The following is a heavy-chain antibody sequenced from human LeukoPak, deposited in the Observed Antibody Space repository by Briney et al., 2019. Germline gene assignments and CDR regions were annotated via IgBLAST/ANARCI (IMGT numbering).Heavy chain of an antibody. V-gene: IGHV1-46*01. Sequence: ASVKVSCKTSGFTFSNYYVHWVRLAPGPGLGWLGNIHPGFLNIYYGQKFQGRVTMTRDTSTSTVYMELSSLTSDDTAVYYCAREAPGTYYFDYWGQGTLVTVSS. J-gene: IGHJ4*02. CDR1: GFTFSNYY. CDR2: IHPGFLNI. CDR3: AREAPGTYYFDY.